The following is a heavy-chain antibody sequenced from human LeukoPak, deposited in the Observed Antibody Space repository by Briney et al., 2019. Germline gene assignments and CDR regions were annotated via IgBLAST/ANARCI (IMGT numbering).Heavy chain of an antibody. J-gene: IGHJ4*02. CDR3: ARAFYGSGSYRLLKFDY. CDR1: GGSISSSSYY. Sequence: SETLSLTCTVPGGSISSSSYYWGWIRQPPGKGLEWIGSIYYSGSTYYNPSLKSRVTISVDTSKNQFSLKLSSVTAADTAVYYCARAFYGSGSYRLLKFDYWGQGTLVTVSS. D-gene: IGHD3-10*01. V-gene: IGHV4-39*01. CDR2: IYYSGST.